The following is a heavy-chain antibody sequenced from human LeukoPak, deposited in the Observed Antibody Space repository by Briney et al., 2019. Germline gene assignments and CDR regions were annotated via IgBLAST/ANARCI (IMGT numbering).Heavy chain of an antibody. CDR1: GGSISSYY. Sequence: SETLSLTRTVSGGSISSYYWSWIRQPPGKGLEWIGYIYYSGSTNYNPSLKSRVTISVDPSKNHFSLKLSSVTAADTAVYYCARDGAYYYYGMDVWGQGTTVTVSS. D-gene: IGHD3-10*01. CDR2: IYYSGST. J-gene: IGHJ6*02. V-gene: IGHV4-59*01. CDR3: ARDGAYYYYGMDV.